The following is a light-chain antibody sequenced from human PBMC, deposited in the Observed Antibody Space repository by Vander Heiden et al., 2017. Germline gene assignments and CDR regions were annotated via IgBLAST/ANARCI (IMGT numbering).Light chain of an antibody. Sequence: SSDLTQPPSAPVPPGQTARITCSGDALPKQYAYWYQQKPGQEPLWVIVNDTERPSGIPERFSGCSSGTTATCKIGGVQAEEEADDYWQSTGISGASVVFGGGTKLTVL. J-gene: IGLJ2*01. CDR3: QSTGISGASVV. V-gene: IGLV3-25*02. CDR1: ALPKQY. CDR2: NDT.